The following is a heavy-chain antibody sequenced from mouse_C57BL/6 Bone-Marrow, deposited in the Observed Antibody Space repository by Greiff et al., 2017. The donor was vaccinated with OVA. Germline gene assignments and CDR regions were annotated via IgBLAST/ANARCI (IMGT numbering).Heavy chain of an antibody. D-gene: IGHD2-5*01. J-gene: IGHJ3*01. CDR1: GYTFTSYG. CDR3: AREGSNLAWFAY. Sequence: QVQLQQSGAELVRPGASVKLSCKASGYTFTSYGISWVKQRTGQGLEWIGEIYPRSGNTYYNEKFKGKATLTADKSSSTAYMELRSLTSEDSAVYFCAREGSNLAWFAYWGQGTLVTVSA. V-gene: IGHV1-81*01. CDR2: IYPRSGNT.